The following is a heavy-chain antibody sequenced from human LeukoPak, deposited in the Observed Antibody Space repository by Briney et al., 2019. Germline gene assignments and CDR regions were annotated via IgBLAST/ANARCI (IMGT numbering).Heavy chain of an antibody. J-gene: IGHJ4*02. CDR2: MNPNSGNT. D-gene: IGHD2-2*02. CDR3: ARGTRHCHSTSCYTFDY. Sequence: ASVKVSCKASGYTFTSYVINWVRQATGQGLEWMGWMNPNSGNTGYAQKFQGRVTMTRNTSISTAYMELSSLTSEDAAVYYCARGTRHCHSTSCYTFDYWGQGTLVTVSS. CDR1: GYTFTSYV. V-gene: IGHV1-8*01.